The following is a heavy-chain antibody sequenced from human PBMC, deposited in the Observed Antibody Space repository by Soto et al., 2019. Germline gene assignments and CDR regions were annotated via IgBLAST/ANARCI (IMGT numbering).Heavy chain of an antibody. CDR2: INSDGSTT. V-gene: IGHV3-74*01. Sequence: GSLRLSCAASGFTFSNYWMHWVRQAPGKGLVWVSRINSDGSTTSYADSVKGRFTISRDNAKNTLYLQMNSLTAEDTAVYYCARDRTLVRDLDAWGQGTLVTVSS. CDR3: ARDRTLVRDLDA. J-gene: IGHJ4*02. D-gene: IGHD2-21*01. CDR1: GFTFSNYW.